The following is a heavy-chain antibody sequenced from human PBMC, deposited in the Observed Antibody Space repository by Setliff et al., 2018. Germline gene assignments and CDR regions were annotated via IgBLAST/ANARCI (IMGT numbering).Heavy chain of an antibody. J-gene: IGHJ6*03. Sequence: SETLSLTCTVSGGSVASYYWSWIRQAAGKGLEWVGRISSNGRTNYNPSLEGRVSMSVDTSKNQISLHLTSMTTADTALYYCTRGRQNYYYMDVWGKGTTVTVSS. CDR1: GGSVASYY. CDR3: TRGRQNYYYMDV. V-gene: IGHV4-4*07. CDR2: ISSNGRT.